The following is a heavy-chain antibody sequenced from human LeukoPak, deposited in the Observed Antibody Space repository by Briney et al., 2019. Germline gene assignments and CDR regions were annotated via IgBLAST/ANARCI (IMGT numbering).Heavy chain of an antibody. J-gene: IGHJ3*02. CDR2: IYYSGST. D-gene: IGHD2/OR15-2a*01. CDR1: GGSISSYY. V-gene: IGHV4-59*08. Sequence: SETLSLTCTVSGGSISSYYWSWIRQPPGKGLEWIGYIYYSGSTNYNPSLKSRVTISVDTSKNQFSLKLSSVTAADTAVYYCARPREYGFSTTHAFDIWGQGTMVTVSS. CDR3: ARPREYGFSTTHAFDI.